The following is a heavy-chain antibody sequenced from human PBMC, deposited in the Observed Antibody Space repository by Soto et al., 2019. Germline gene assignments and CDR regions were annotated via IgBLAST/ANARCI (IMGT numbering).Heavy chain of an antibody. V-gene: IGHV3-30-3*01. D-gene: IGHD3-9*01. CDR2: ISYDGSNK. CDR3: ARENLGYDILTGYPAPYFDY. Sequence: GGSLRLSCAASGFTFSSYAMHWVRQAPGKGLEWVAVISYDGSNKYYADSVKGRFTISRDNSKNTLYLQMNSLRAEDTAVYYCARENLGYDILTGYPAPYFDYWGQGTLVTVSS. CDR1: GFTFSSYA. J-gene: IGHJ4*02.